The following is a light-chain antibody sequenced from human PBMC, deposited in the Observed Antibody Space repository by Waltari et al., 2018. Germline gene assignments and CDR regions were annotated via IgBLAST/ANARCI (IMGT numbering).Light chain of an antibody. V-gene: IGKV1-39*01. CDR1: QYINRY. CDR2: GAS. Sequence: EIQMTHTPSSLSASAGDRVTITCRASQYINRYVNWYHQSPGKAPKLLIYGASTLQSGVPSRFTGSGSGTEFTLTINSLQPEDFGTYYCQQAYSTTWTFGQGTGVEMK. CDR3: QQAYSTTWT. J-gene: IGKJ1*01.